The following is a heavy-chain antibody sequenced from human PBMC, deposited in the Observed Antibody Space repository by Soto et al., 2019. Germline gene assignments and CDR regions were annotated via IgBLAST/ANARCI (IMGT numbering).Heavy chain of an antibody. CDR1: GFTFSSHS. D-gene: IGHD5-18*01. CDR3: ARDLGYNYGHPFDY. V-gene: IGHV3-33*01. CDR2: TWFDGSNK. J-gene: IGHJ4*02. Sequence: QVQLVESGGGVVQPGRSLRLSCAASGFTFSSHSMHWVRQAPGKGLEWLALTWFDGSNKYYGDSVKGRFTISRDNSKNTLYLEMDSRRAEDTAVYYCARDLGYNYGHPFDYWGQGTLVTVSS.